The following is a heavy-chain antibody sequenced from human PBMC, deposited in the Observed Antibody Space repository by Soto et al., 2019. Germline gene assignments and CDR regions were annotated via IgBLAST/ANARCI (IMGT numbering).Heavy chain of an antibody. CDR3: ARAAAGTFHYYYYMDV. CDR2: IYYSGST. J-gene: IGHJ6*03. CDR1: GGSISSYY. V-gene: IGHV4-59*01. Sequence: VQLQESGPGLVKPSETLSLTCTVSGGSISSYYWSWIRQPPGKGLEWIGYIYYSGSTNYNPSLKRRVTISVDTSKNQFSLKLSSVTAADTAVYYCARAAAGTFHYYYYMDVWGKGTPVTVSS. D-gene: IGHD6-13*01.